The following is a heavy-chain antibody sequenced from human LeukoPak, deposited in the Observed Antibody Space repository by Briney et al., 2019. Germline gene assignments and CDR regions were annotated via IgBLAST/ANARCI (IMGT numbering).Heavy chain of an antibody. CDR1: RGSITTYY. V-gene: IGHV4-59*01. Sequence: PSETLSLTCTVSRGSITTYYWSWIRQPAGKGLEWIGNVYHSGSTTYNHSLKSRVSMSVGMSKNQFSLNLRSVTAADTATYYCATDRQEGGSGSYWFDPWGQGTQVTVSS. J-gene: IGHJ5*02. D-gene: IGHD3-10*01. CDR3: ATDRQEGGSGSYWFDP. CDR2: VYHSGST.